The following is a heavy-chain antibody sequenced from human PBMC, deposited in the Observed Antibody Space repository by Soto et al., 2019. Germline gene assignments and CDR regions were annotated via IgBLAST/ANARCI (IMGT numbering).Heavy chain of an antibody. D-gene: IGHD3-3*01. CDR2: ISGSGGST. J-gene: IGHJ5*02. CDR1: GFTFSSYA. CDR3: AGGGGTPTYYDFWSGPNNWFDP. V-gene: IGHV3-23*01. Sequence: GGSLRLSCAASGFTFSSYAMSWVRQAPGKGLEWVSAISGSGGSTYYADSVKGRFPISRDNSKNTLYLQMNSLRAEDTAVYYCAGGGGTPTYYDFWSGPNNWFDPWGQGTLVTVSS.